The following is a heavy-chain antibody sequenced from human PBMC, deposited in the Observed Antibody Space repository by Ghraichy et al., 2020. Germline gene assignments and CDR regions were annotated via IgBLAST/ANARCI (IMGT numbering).Heavy chain of an antibody. V-gene: IGHV3-30*18. CDR3: AKERDTSGYYSFRGDYYGMDV. CDR2: ISYDGSDK. Sequence: GSLRLSCAASGFTFRKYGMHWVRQAPGKGLEWVAVISYDGSDKNYADSGRFSISRDNSKNTLFLQMNSLRTEDTAVYYCAKERDTSGYYSFRGDYYGMDVWGQGTTVTVSS. D-gene: IGHD3-22*01. CDR1: GFTFRKYG. J-gene: IGHJ6*02.